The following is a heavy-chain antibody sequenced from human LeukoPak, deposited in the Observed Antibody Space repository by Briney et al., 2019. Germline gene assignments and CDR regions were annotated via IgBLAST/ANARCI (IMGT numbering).Heavy chain of an antibody. J-gene: IGHJ3*02. Sequence: ASVKVSCKASGYTFTSYDINWVRQATGQGLEWMGWMNPNSGNTGYAQKFQGRVTMTRNTSISTAYMELSSLRSEDTAVYYCARAYGSGSYYNGADAFDIWGQGTMVTVSS. V-gene: IGHV1-8*01. CDR3: ARAYGSGSYYNGADAFDI. CDR2: MNPNSGNT. CDR1: GYTFTSYD. D-gene: IGHD3-10*01.